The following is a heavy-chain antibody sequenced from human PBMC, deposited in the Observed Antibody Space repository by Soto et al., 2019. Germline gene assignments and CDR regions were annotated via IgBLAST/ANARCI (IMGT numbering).Heavy chain of an antibody. CDR1: GFTFSTYW. V-gene: IGHV3-7*01. J-gene: IGHJ4*02. CDR2: LDQEGSER. D-gene: IGHD3-16*01. CDR3: VCGGNFFVY. Sequence: VQLVESGGGLVQPGGSLRLSCAASGFTFSTYWMTWVRRPPGKGLEWVANLDQEGSERYYVDSVRGRFTISRDSAKNSLYLQMNSLRAEDTAVYYCVCGGNFFVYWGQGTLVTVSP.